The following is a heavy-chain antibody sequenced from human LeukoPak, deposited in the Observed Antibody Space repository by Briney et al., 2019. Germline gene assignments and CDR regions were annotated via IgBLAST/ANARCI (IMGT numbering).Heavy chain of an antibody. CDR3: ARGAGSSAWLIDY. CDR1: GFSFSSHS. D-gene: IGHD1-26*01. J-gene: IGHJ4*02. CDR2: ITSSSTYI. Sequence: GGTLRLSCAASGFSFSSHSMNWVRQAPGEGLEWVSIITSSSTYIDYADSVRGRFTISRDDAKNSLFLQMNSLRAEDTALYYCARGAGSSAWLIDYWGQGALVTVSS. V-gene: IGHV3-21*01.